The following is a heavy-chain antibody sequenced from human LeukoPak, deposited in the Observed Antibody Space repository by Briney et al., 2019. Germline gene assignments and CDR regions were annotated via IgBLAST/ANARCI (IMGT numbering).Heavy chain of an antibody. CDR1: GGSISSYY. J-gene: IGHJ3*02. CDR3: AREGQQLGLAFDI. V-gene: IGHV4-59*01. CDR2: IYYSGST. D-gene: IGHD6-6*01. Sequence: SETLSLTCTVSGGSISSYYWSWIRQPPGKGLEWIGYIYYSGSTNYNPSLKSRVTISVDTSKNQFTLKLSSVTAADTAVYYCAREGQQLGLAFDIWGQGTMVTVSS.